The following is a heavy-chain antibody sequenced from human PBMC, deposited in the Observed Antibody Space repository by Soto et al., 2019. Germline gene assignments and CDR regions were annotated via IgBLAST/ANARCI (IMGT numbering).Heavy chain of an antibody. V-gene: IGHV4-39*01. CDR2: IYYSGST. CDR1: GGSISSSSYY. Sequence: PSDTLSLTCTVSGGSISSSSYYWGWISQPPEKGLEWIGSIYYSGSTYYNQSLKSQVTISVNTSKNQFSLKLSSVTVAYTAVYYCARQPHWNYMPIDYWGQGTLVTVSS. CDR3: ARQPHWNYMPIDY. D-gene: IGHD1-7*01. J-gene: IGHJ4*02.